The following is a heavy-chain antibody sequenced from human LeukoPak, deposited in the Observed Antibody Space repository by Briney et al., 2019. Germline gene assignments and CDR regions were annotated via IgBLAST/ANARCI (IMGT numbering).Heavy chain of an antibody. V-gene: IGHV4-34*01. D-gene: IGHD3-22*01. J-gene: IGHJ4*02. CDR3: ARGGRRRFYYDSSPIDY. Sequence: SETLSLTCAVYGGSFSGYYWSWIRQPPGKGLEWIGEINHSGSTNYNPSLKGRVTISVDTSKNQFSLKLSSVTAADTAVYYCARGGRRRFYYDSSPIDYWGQGTLVTVSS. CDR2: INHSGST. CDR1: GGSFSGYY.